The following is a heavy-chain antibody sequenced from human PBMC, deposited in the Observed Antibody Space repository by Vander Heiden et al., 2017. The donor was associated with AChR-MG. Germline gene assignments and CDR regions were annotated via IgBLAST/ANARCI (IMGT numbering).Heavy chain of an antibody. J-gene: IGHJ6*02. CDR1: GFSLSTSGMA. V-gene: IGHV2-5*01. CDR3: AHVRMVRGVYYYGMDV. Sequence: QITLKESGPTLVKPTQTLTLTCTFSGFSLSTSGMAVVWIRQPPGKALEWLAIIYWNDEKYYSPSLKSRLIITKDTSKNQVVLTMTNIDPVDTGTHYCAHVRMVRGVYYYGMDVWGQGTAVSVSS. CDR2: IYWNDEK. D-gene: IGHD3-10*01.